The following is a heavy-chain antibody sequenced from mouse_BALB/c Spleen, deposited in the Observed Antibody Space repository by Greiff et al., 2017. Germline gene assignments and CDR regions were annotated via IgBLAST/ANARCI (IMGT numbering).Heavy chain of an antibody. Sequence: EVHLVESGGGLVQPGGSLKLSCAASGFTFSSYTMSWVRQTPEKRLEWVAYISNGGGSTYYPDTVKGRFTISRDNAKNTLYLQMSSLKSEDTAMYYCARGHYYGSSPYFDYWGQGTTLTVSS. CDR1: GFTFSSYT. J-gene: IGHJ2*01. D-gene: IGHD1-1*01. CDR2: ISNGGGST. V-gene: IGHV5-12-2*01. CDR3: ARGHYYGSSPYFDY.